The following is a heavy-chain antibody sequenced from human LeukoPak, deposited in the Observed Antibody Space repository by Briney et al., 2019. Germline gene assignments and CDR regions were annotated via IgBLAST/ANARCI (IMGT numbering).Heavy chain of an antibody. CDR2: ISTNGGQT. CDR1: GFSFSNYA. D-gene: IGHD2-2*01. Sequence: GGSLRLSCSASGFSFSNYAMHWVRQAPGKGLEYVSAISTNGGQTYYADSVQGRFTISRDDSKNTLYLQMSSLRAEDTALYYCVKDLLGYCSSTSCYATGPFDYWGQGTLVTVSS. CDR3: VKDLLGYCSSTSCYATGPFDY. V-gene: IGHV3-64D*09. J-gene: IGHJ4*02.